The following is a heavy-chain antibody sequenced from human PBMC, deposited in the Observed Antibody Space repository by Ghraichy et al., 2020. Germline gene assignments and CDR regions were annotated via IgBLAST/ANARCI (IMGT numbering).Heavy chain of an antibody. J-gene: IGHJ4*02. Sequence: GGSLRLSCSVSGFTFRTYSMYWVRQAPGKALQFVSGFGSDGLSTYYADSVKGRFAISRDYSTNTVYLQMSSLTPEDTSMYFCARVISRRQLWLGYVDSWGQGTLVTFSS. CDR3: ARVISRRQLWLGYVDS. CDR2: FGSDGLST. V-gene: IGHV3-64D*06. CDR1: GFTFRTYS. D-gene: IGHD5-18*01.